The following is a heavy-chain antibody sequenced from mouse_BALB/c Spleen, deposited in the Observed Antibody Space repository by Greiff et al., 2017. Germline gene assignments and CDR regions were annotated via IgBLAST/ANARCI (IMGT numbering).Heavy chain of an antibody. Sequence: QVQLKQSGTVLARPGSSVKISCKASGYAFSSYWMNWVKQRPGQGLEWIGQIYPGDGDTNYNGKFKGKATLTADKSSSTAYMQLSSLTSEDSAVYFCAREYYYGSTYFDYWGQGTTLTVSS. D-gene: IGHD1-1*01. CDR1: GYAFSSYW. V-gene: IGHV1-80*01. CDR2: IYPGDGDT. CDR3: AREYYYGSTYFDY. J-gene: IGHJ2*01.